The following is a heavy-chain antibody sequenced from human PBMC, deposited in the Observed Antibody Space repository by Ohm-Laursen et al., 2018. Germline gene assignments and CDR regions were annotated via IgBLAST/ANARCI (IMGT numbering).Heavy chain of an antibody. CDR3: ARGLRSGGYYFDY. D-gene: IGHD3-10*01. J-gene: IGHJ4*02. Sequence: GTLSLTCTVSGGSVSSGSYYWSWIRQPPGKGLEWIGYIYNSGNTNYNPSLKSRVTISVDTPKNQVSLKLSSVTAADTAVYYCARGLRSGGYYFDYWGQGTLVTVSS. CDR1: GGSVSSGSYY. CDR2: IYNSGNT. V-gene: IGHV4-61*01.